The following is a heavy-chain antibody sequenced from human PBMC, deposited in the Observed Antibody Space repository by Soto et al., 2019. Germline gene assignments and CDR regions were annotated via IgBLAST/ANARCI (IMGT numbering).Heavy chain of an antibody. CDR3: ARDPLTSFFFAYGMDV. CDR1: GGSISSGDYY. V-gene: IGHV4-31*03. CDR2: IYYSGST. Sequence: SETLSLTCTVSGGSISSGDYYWNWIRQHPGKAREGIGYIYYSGSTYYNRSPKSRVTIPVKRLRNQSSLKLSLVLAGERAVYYCARDPLTSFFFAYGMDVWGQGTTFTVSS. J-gene: IGHJ6*02. D-gene: IGHD7-27*01.